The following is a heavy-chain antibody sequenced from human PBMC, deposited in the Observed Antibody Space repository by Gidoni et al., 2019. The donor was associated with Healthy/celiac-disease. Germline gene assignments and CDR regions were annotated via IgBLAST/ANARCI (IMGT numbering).Heavy chain of an antibody. J-gene: IGHJ5*02. V-gene: IGHV2-26*01. CDR2: IFSNDEK. D-gene: IGHD6-19*01. Sequence: QVTLKESGPVLVKPTETLTLTCTVSGFSLSNARMGVRWIRQPPGKALEWLAHIFSNDEKSYSTSLKSRLTISKDTSKSQVVLTMTNMDPVDTATYYCARIVDSSGPNWFDPWGQGTLVTVSS. CDR3: ARIVDSSGPNWFDP. CDR1: GFSLSNARMG.